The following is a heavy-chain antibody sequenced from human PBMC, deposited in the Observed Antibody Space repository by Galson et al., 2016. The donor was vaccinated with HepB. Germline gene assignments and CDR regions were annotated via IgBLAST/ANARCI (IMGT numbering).Heavy chain of an antibody. CDR1: GFTFNNYA. V-gene: IGHV3-30*04. D-gene: IGHD5-24*01. J-gene: IGHJ6*02. Sequence: SLRLSCAASGFTFNNYAMHWVRQAPGKGLEWVGVISYDGIYKYYANSARGRFTFSRDNSKNTLDLQMNSLRTEDTAVYYCARVETPAAPNWYNYRGYHSYGMDVWGQGTTVTVS. CDR3: ARVETPAAPNWYNYRGYHSYGMDV. CDR2: ISYDGIYK.